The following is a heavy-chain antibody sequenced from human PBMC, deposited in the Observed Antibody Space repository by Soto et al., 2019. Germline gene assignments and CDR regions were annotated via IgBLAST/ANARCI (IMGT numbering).Heavy chain of an antibody. Sequence: SVKVSCKASGGTFSSYTISWVRQAPGQGLEWMGRIIPILGIANYAQKFQGRVTITADKSTSTAYMELSSLRSEDTAVYYCAVGDRATMYYYYMDVWGKGTTVTVSS. J-gene: IGHJ6*03. D-gene: IGHD5-12*01. CDR3: AVGDRATMYYYYMDV. CDR1: GGTFSSYT. V-gene: IGHV1-69*02. CDR2: IIPILGIA.